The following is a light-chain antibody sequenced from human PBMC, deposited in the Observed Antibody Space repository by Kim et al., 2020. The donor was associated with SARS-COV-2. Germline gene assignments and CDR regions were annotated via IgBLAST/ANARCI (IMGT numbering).Light chain of an antibody. J-gene: IGLJ1*01. CDR2: DVT. V-gene: IGLV2-14*03. CDR1: SSDVGDYKY. CDR3: SSYTTSGTYV. Sequence: QSALTQPASVSGSPGRSITISCTATSSDVGDYKYVSWYQQHPLRAPKLMIYDVTERPSGVSHRFSASKSGNTASLTISGLLPEDEADYYCSSYTTSGTYVFGTGTKVTVL.